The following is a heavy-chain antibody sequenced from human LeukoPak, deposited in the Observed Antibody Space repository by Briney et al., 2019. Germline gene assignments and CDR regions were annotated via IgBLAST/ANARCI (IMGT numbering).Heavy chain of an antibody. CDR1: GYTFTGYY. CDR2: INPNSGGT. CDR3: ARGPRRNIVVVPAAIVPSWFDP. J-gene: IGHJ5*02. V-gene: IGHV1-2*02. D-gene: IGHD2-2*01. Sequence: ASVKVSCKASGYTFTGYYMHWVRQAPGQGLEWMGWINPNSGGTNYAQKFQGRVTMTRDTSISTAYMELSRLRSDDTAVHYCARGPRRNIVVVPAAIVPSWFDPWGQGTLVTVSS.